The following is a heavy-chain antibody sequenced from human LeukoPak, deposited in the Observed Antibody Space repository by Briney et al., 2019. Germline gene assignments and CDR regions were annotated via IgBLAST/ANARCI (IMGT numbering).Heavy chain of an antibody. CDR2: ISYDGSNK. CDR1: GFTFSSYA. CDR3: ARLGWLDV. Sequence: GRSLRLSCAASGFTFSSYAMHWVRQAPGKGLEWVAVISYDGSNKYYADSVKGRFTISRDNSKNTLYLQMNSLRAEDTAVYYCARLGWLDVWGKGTTVTVSS. J-gene: IGHJ6*04. V-gene: IGHV3-30*01.